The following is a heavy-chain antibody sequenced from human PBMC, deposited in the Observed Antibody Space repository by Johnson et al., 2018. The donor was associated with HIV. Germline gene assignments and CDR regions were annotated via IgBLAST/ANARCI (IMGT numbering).Heavy chain of an antibody. D-gene: IGHD4-23*01. V-gene: IGHV3-30*18. Sequence: QVQLVESGGDLIQPGGSLRLSCAASGFTVSSNYMTWVRQAPGKGLEWVAVISYDGSNKYYADSVKGRFTISRDNSKNTLYLQMNSLRAEDTAVYYCAKEAYGGNSPHAFDIWGQGTMVTVSS. CDR1: GFTVSSNY. CDR3: AKEAYGGNSPHAFDI. CDR2: ISYDGSNK. J-gene: IGHJ3*02.